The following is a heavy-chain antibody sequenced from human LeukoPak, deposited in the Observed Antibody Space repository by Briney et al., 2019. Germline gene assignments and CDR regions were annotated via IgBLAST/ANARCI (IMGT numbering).Heavy chain of an antibody. J-gene: IGHJ4*02. CDR1: GFAFSNYW. Sequence: PGGSLRLSCAASGFAFSNYWMSWVRQAPGKGLEGVASIKEDGSERYYVDSMRGRLTISRDNAKNSLLLQMNSLRVEDTAVYYCARKGDHYDRSGYFHYFDYWGQGTLLTVSS. D-gene: IGHD3-22*01. CDR2: IKEDGSER. CDR3: ARKGDHYDRSGYFHYFDY. V-gene: IGHV3-7*01.